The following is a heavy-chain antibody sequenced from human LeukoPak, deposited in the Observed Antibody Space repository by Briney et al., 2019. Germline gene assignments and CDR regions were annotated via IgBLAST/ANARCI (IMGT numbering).Heavy chain of an antibody. J-gene: IGHJ4*02. CDR3: ASSGSYRFDY. CDR2: ITASGTAM. D-gene: IGHD1-26*01. Sequence: GGSLRLSCAASGFTFSSNSMNWVRQAPRKGLEWVSHITASGTAMFYADSVKGRFTISRDNAENSLYLQMNSLRDEDTAVYYCASSGSYRFDYWGQGTLVTVSS. V-gene: IGHV3-48*02. CDR1: GFTFSSNS.